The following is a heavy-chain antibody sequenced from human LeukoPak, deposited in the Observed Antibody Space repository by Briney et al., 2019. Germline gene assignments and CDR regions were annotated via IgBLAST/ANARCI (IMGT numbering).Heavy chain of an antibody. CDR3: ARSYSGSYYRTFDY. Sequence: SGTLSLTCAVSGGSISSSNWWSWVRQPPGKGLEWIGYIYYSGSTNYNPSLKSRVTISVDTSKNQFSLKLTSVTAADTAVYYCARSYSGSYYRTFDYWGQGTLVTVSS. CDR2: IYYSGST. CDR1: GGSISSSNW. D-gene: IGHD3-10*01. J-gene: IGHJ4*02. V-gene: IGHV4-4*02.